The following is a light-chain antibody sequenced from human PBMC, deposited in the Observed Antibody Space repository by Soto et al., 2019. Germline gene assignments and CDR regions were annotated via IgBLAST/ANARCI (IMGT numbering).Light chain of an antibody. CDR2: EVT. CDR3: SSYTGGNPSYV. Sequence: QSVLTQPASVSGSPGQSITISCFGTRGDIGTYNTVSWYQQHPGKAPKLMIYEVTIRPSGVSDRFSGSKSGNTASLTVSGLQAEDEADYYCSSYTGGNPSYVFGTGTKLTVL. J-gene: IGLJ1*01. CDR1: RGDIGTYNT. V-gene: IGLV2-14*02.